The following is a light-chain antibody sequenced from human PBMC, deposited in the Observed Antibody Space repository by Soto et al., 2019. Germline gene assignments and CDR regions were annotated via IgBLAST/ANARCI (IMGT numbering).Light chain of an antibody. J-gene: IGLJ3*02. V-gene: IGLV2-8*01. CDR2: EVS. CDR3: SSYAGSNDRWV. Sequence: QSALTQPPSASGSPGQSVTISCSGTSSDIGAYNYVSWYQQHPGKAPKLMIHEVSKRPSGVPDRFSGSKSGNTASLTVSGLHAEDEAGYYCSSYAGSNDRWVFGGGTKLTVL. CDR1: SSDIGAYNY.